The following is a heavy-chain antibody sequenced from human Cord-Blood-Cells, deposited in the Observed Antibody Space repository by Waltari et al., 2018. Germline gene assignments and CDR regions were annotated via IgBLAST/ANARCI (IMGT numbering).Heavy chain of an antibody. Sequence: VQLVQSGAEVKQPGASVKVSCKVSGYTLTALSMHWVGKATGKGLEWMGGFDPEDGETIYAQKFQGRFTMTEDTSTDTAYMELSSLRSEDTAVYYCATTGAYYDFWSGYSHFDYWGQGTLVTVSS. CDR3: ATTGAYYDFWSGYSHFDY. CDR2: FDPEDGET. D-gene: IGHD3-3*01. V-gene: IGHV1-24*01. CDR1: GYTLTALS. J-gene: IGHJ4*02.